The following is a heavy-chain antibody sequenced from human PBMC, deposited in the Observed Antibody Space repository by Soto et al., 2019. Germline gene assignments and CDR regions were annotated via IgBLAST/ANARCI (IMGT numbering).Heavy chain of an antibody. D-gene: IGHD3-16*01. CDR1: GGSISSYY. J-gene: IGHJ6*02. CDR2: IYYSGST. CDR3: ARVVGYYYYGMDV. V-gene: IGHV4-59*01. Sequence: SETLSLTCTVSGGSISSYYWSWIRQPPGKGLEWIGYIYYSGSTNYNPSLKSRVTISVDTSKNQFSLKLSSVTAADTAVYYCARVVGYYYYGMDVWGQGTTVTVSS.